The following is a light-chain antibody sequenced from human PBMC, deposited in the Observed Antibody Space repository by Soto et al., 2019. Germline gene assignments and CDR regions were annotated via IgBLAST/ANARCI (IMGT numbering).Light chain of an antibody. Sequence: EIVLTQSPATLSLSPGERAALSCRASQSVSTFLAWYQQKPAQAPRLLIYDASNRATGIPTRFSGSGSGTDFTLSISSLEPEDFAVYYCQQRSNWPYTFGLGTKLEMK. V-gene: IGKV3-11*01. J-gene: IGKJ2*01. CDR1: QSVSTF. CDR3: QQRSNWPYT. CDR2: DAS.